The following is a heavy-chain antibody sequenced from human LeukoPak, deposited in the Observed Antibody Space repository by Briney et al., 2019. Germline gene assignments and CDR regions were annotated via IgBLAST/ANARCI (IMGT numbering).Heavy chain of an antibody. J-gene: IGHJ4*02. V-gene: IGHV3-23*01. CDR1: GFTFSSYA. D-gene: IGHD3-22*01. CDR2: ISGSGGST. CDR3: ARQNYYDSSGYDVDY. Sequence: HPGGSLRLSCAASGFTFSSYAMSWVRQAPGKGLEWVSAISGSGGSTYYADSVKGRFTISRDNSKNTLYLQMNSLRAEDTAVYYCARQNYYDSSGYDVDYWGQGTLVTVSS.